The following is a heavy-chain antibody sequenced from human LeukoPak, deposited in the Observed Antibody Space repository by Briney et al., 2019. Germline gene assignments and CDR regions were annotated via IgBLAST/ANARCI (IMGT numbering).Heavy chain of an antibody. J-gene: IGHJ4*02. CDR2: IHYSGST. D-gene: IGHD6-13*01. V-gene: IGHV4-59*01. CDR3: ARAPTRQQQLVYFDY. CDR1: GGSISNYH. Sequence: PSETLSLTCIVSGGSISNYHWSWIRQPPGKGLEWIGYIHYSGSTNYNPSLKSRVTISVDTSKNQFSLRLSSVTAADTAVYYCARAPTRQQQLVYFDYWGQGTLVTVSS.